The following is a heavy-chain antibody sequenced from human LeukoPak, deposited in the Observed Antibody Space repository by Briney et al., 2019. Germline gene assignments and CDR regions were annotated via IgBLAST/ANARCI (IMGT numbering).Heavy chain of an antibody. V-gene: IGHV3-53*01. D-gene: IGHD5-18*01. CDR2: IYSGGST. Sequence: GGSLRLSCAASGFTFSGNYMSWVRQAPGKGLEWVSVIYSGGSTYYADSVKGRFTISRDNSKNTLYLQMNSLRAEDTAVYYCAREGSGYSYNYWGQGTLVTVSS. J-gene: IGHJ4*02. CDR3: AREGSGYSYNY. CDR1: GFTFSGNY.